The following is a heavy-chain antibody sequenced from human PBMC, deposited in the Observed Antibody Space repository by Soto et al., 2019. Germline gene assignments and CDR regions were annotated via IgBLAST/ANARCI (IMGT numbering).Heavy chain of an antibody. V-gene: IGHV3-30*18. CDR3: AKDAISTVPAAFYFDY. J-gene: IGHJ4*02. CDR1: GFTFSSYG. Sequence: GGSLRLPCAASGFTFSSYGMHWVRQAPGKGLEWVAVISYDGSNKYYADSVKGRFTISRDNSKNTLYLQMNSLRAEDTAVYYCAKDAISTVPAAFYFDYWGQGTLVTVSS. CDR2: ISYDGSNK. D-gene: IGHD2-2*01.